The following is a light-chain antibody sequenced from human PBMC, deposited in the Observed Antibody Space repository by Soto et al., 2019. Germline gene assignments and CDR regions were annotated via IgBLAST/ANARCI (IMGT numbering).Light chain of an antibody. J-gene: IGKJ1*01. CDR3: QQYNSYAWT. V-gene: IGKV1-5*01. CDR1: QSISSW. CDR2: DAS. Sequence: IHMTQSPSTVYAAVLGIVTIGCLASQSISSWLAWYQQKPGKAPKPLIYDASSLESGVPSRFSGSGSGTEFTLTISSLQPDDFATYYCQQYNSYAWTFGQGTKVDIK.